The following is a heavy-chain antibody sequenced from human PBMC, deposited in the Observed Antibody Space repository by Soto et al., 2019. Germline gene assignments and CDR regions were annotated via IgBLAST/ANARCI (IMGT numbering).Heavy chain of an antibody. V-gene: IGHV4-59*11. CDR1: GASISSHY. D-gene: IGHD6-13*01. J-gene: IGHJ4*02. CDR3: ARKYSSSWCFDY. Sequence: SETLSLTCTVSGASISSHYWSWFRQPPGKGLEWIGYIYYSGSTNYNPSLQSRVTISVDTSKNQFSLKLSSVTAADTAVYYCARKYSSSWCFDYWGQGTLVTVSS. CDR2: IYYSGST.